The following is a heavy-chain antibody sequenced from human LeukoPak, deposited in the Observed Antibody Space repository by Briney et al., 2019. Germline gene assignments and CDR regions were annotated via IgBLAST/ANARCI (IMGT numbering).Heavy chain of an antibody. V-gene: IGHV3-9*01. CDR1: GFSFGSSA. Sequence: SLRLSCATSGFSFGSSAMHRLRQAPGKGLEWVSSISWNNDKIDYADSVSGRFIMSRDNAADSVYLQMNRLRDDDTGFYYCATDMGVRLEVHDALDFWGQGTLVAVSS. J-gene: IGHJ3*01. CDR2: ISWNNDKI. D-gene: IGHD3-16*01. CDR3: ATDMGVRLEVHDALDF.